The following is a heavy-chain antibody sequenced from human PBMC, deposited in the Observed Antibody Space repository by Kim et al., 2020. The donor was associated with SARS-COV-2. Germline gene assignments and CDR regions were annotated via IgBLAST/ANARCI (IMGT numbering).Heavy chain of an antibody. CDR3: AVDLTGGDAFDI. D-gene: IGHD3-9*01. J-gene: IGHJ3*02. CDR1: GFTFSSYG. V-gene: IGHV3-33*01. CDR2: IWYDGSNK. Sequence: GGSLRLSCAASGFTFSSYGMHWVRQAPGKGLEWVAVIWYDGSNKYYADSVKGRFTISRDNSKNTLYLQMNSLRAEDTAVYYCAVDLTGGDAFDIWGQGTMVTVSS.